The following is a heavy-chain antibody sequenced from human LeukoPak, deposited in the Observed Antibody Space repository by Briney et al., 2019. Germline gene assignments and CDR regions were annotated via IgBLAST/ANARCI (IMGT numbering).Heavy chain of an antibody. CDR1: GGSISSGDSY. V-gene: IGHV4-30-4*01. D-gene: IGHD3-3*01. CDR2: IYYSGST. J-gene: IGHJ5*02. CDR3: ARSPALGDDFWSGYKA. Sequence: SQTLSLTCTVSGGSISSGDSYWSWIRQPPGKGLEWIGYIYYSGSTYYNPSRKSRVTISVDTSKNQFSLKLSSVTAADTAVYCCARSPALGDDFWSGYKAWGQGTLVTVSS.